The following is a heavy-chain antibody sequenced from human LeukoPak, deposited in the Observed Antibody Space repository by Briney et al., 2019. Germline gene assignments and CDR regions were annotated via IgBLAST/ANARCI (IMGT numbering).Heavy chain of an antibody. CDR2: ISVSGGST. J-gene: IGHJ3*02. Sequence: GGSLRLSCAASGFTFSSYGMSWVRQAPGKGLEWVSAISVSGGSTYYADSVKGRFTISRDNSKNTLYLQMNSLRAEDTAVYYCAIYSGSYYGAFDIWGQGTMVTVSS. V-gene: IGHV3-23*01. CDR3: AIYSGSYYGAFDI. CDR1: GFTFSSYG. D-gene: IGHD1-26*01.